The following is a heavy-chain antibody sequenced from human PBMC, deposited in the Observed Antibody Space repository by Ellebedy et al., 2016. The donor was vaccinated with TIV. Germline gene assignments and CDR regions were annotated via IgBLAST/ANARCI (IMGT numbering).Heavy chain of an antibody. J-gene: IGHJ6*02. V-gene: IGHV1-2*02. CDR1: GYKFTDYY. D-gene: IGHD3-10*01. Sequence: ASVKVSXXASGYKFTDYYMHWVRQAPGQGLEWMGWINPRSGGTNYAQKFQGRVTMTRDTSITTAYMELRRLRSDDTAVYYCARGLTGGGYRFGELQDYYNNGMDVWGQGTTVSVSS. CDR3: ARGLTGGGYRFGELQDYYNNGMDV. CDR2: INPRSGGT.